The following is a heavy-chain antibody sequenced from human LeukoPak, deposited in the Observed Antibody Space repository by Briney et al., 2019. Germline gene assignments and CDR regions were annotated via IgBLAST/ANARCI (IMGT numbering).Heavy chain of an antibody. CDR1: GYSFIAYS. J-gene: IGHJ4*02. CDR2: INTNTGNP. D-gene: IGHD2-2*01. V-gene: IGHV7-4-1*02. CDR3: ARHWDHCSSSSCSTPSLDY. Sequence: ASVKVSCKASGYSFIAYSIHWVRQAAGQGLEWMGWINTNTGNPTYAQGFTGPFVFSLDTSVSTAYLQISSLKAEDTAVYYCARHWDHCSSSSCSTPSLDYWGQGTLVTVSS.